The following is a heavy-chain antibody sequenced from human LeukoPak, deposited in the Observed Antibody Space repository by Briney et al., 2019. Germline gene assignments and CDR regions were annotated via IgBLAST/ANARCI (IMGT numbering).Heavy chain of an antibody. CDR3: ASLYRGWYFDL. CDR2: IYYSGST. V-gene: IGHV4-59*08. J-gene: IGHJ2*01. D-gene: IGHD1-26*01. Sequence: SETLSLTCTVSGGSISSYYWSWIREPPGKGLGWIGYIYYSGSTNYNPSLKSRVTISIDTSKNQFSLKLSSVTAADTAVYYCASLYRGWYFDLWGRGTLVTVSS. CDR1: GGSISSYY.